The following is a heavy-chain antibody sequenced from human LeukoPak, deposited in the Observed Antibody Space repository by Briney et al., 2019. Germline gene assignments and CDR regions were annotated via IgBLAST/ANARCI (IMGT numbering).Heavy chain of an antibody. V-gene: IGHV4-34*01. CDR3: ARAGEMATIMYYYYYMDV. J-gene: IGHJ6*03. CDR2: INHSGST. Sequence: SETLSLTCAVYGGSFSGYYWSWIRQPPGKGLEWIGEINHSGSTNYNPSLKSRVTISVDTSKNQFSLKLSSVTAADTAVYYCARAGEMATIMYYYYYMDVWGKGTTVTVSS. D-gene: IGHD5-24*01. CDR1: GGSFSGYY.